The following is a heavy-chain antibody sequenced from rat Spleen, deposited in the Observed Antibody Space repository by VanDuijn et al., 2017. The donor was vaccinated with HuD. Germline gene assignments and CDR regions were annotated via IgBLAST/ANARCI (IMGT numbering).Heavy chain of an antibody. CDR1: GFTFDDYG. CDR2: ISTGGGST. D-gene: IGHD1-11*01. CDR3: TTDNSYYFDY. J-gene: IGHJ2*01. Sequence: EVKLVESGGGLVQPGRSLKLSCAASGFTFDDYGMAWVRQAPTRGLEWVAYISTGGGSTYYRDSVKGRFTISRDNAKSTLYLQMDSLRSEDTATYYCTTDNSYYFDYWGQGVMVTVSS. V-gene: IGHV5-27*01.